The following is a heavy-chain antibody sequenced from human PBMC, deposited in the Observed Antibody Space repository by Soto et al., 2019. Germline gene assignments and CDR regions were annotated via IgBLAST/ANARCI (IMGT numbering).Heavy chain of an antibody. CDR1: GFTFSSYA. D-gene: IGHD1-26*01. J-gene: IGHJ6*03. V-gene: IGHV3-23*01. CDR2: ISGIGGNT. Sequence: GGSLRLSCAASGFTFSSYAMSWVRQALGKGLEWVSAISGIGGNTYYADSVRGRFTISRDNSKNTLYLQRNRLRAEDTAVYYCAKETGCSGSYYYSYYMDVWGKGTTATVTS. CDR3: AKETGCSGSYYYSYYMDV.